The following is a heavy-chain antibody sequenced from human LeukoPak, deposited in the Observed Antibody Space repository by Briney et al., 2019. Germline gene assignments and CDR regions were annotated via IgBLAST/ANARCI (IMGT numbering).Heavy chain of an antibody. V-gene: IGHV4-59*01. J-gene: IGHJ3*02. D-gene: IGHD3-10*01. CDR2: IYYSGST. CDR1: GGSISSYY. Sequence: SETLSLTCTVSGGSISSYYWSWIRQPPGKGLEWIGYIYYSGSTNYNPSLKGRVTISVDTSKNQFSLKLSSVTAADTAVYYCARESGSYDSGKAFDIWGQGTMVTVSS. CDR3: ARESGSYDSGKAFDI.